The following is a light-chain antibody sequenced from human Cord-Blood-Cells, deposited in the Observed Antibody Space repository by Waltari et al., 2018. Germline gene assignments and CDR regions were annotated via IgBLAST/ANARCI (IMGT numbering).Light chain of an antibody. CDR2: EVS. CDR1: SSDVGSYKL. Sequence: QSALTQPASVSGSPGQSITISCTGTSSDVGSYKLVSWYQQHPGKAPKLMIYEVSKRPSGVSNRFSGSKSGNTASLTISGLQAEDEADYYCCSYAGSSTYVFGTRTKVTVL. CDR3: CSYAGSSTYV. J-gene: IGLJ1*01. V-gene: IGLV2-23*02.